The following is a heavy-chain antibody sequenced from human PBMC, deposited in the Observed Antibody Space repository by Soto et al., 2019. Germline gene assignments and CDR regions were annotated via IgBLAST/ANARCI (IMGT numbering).Heavy chain of an antibody. CDR3: AHNPPAASISWYFDL. CDR2: IYGDDEK. D-gene: IGHD6-13*01. CDR1: GFSLNTEKVG. V-gene: IGHV2-5*02. Sequence: QITLKESGPTVVKPTQTLTLTCTFSGFSLNTEKVGVAWIRQSPGKALERLALIYGDDEKRYSPSLQSRLTITIHTSKIPMILTMTDMDPVDTPTYYCAHNPPAASISWYFDLWGRGTLVTVSS. J-gene: IGHJ2*01.